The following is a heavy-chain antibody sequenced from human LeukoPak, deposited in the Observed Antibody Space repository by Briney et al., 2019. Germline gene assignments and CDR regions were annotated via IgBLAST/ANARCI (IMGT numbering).Heavy chain of an antibody. D-gene: IGHD1-14*01. CDR3: ARDRTGAGLDY. CDR2: IRQDGNEK. J-gene: IGHJ4*02. V-gene: IGHV3-7*03. CDR1: GFTFSSSW. Sequence: GGSLRLSCAASGFTFSSSWMSWVRRAPGKGPEWVANIRQDGNEKYFADSVKGRFTISRDNAKNSLLLQINSLRAEDTAVYYCARDRTGAGLDYWGQGTLVTVSS.